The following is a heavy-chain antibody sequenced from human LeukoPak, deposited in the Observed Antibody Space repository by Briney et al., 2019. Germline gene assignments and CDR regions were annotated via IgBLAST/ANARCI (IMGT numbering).Heavy chain of an antibody. CDR3: ARGSRKYSGYLPYFDY. D-gene: IGHD5-12*01. V-gene: IGHV4-34*01. CDR1: GGSFRGYY. CDR2: INHSGST. Sequence: PSETLSLICAVYGGSFRGYYWSWIRQPPGKGLEWIGEINHSGSTNYNPSLKSRVTISVDTSKNQFSLKLSSVTAADTAVYYCARGSRKYSGYLPYFDYWGQGTLVTVSS. J-gene: IGHJ4*02.